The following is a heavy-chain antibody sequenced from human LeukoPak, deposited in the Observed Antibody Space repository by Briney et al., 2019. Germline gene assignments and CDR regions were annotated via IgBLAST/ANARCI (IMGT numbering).Heavy chain of an antibody. D-gene: IGHD6-19*01. CDR3: ARDISWLGFDY. V-gene: IGHV4-34*01. CDR1: GGSFSGYY. Sequence: PSETLSLTCAVYGGSFSGYYWSWIRQPPGKGLEWIGEINHSGSTNYNPSLKSRVTISVDTSKNQFSLKLSSVTAEDTAVYYCARDISWLGFDYWGQGILVTVSS. J-gene: IGHJ4*02. CDR2: INHSGST.